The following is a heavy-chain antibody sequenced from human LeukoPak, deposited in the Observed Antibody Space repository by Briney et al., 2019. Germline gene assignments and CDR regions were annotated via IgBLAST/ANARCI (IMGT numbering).Heavy chain of an antibody. CDR1: GYSFTSYW. D-gene: IGHD2-2*01. CDR2: IYPGDSDT. CDR3: ARRMKGYCSSTSCSPALSGMDV. V-gene: IGHV5-51*01. Sequence: GESLKISCNGSGYSFTSYWIGWVRQMPGKGLEWMGIIYPGDSDTRYSPSFQGQVTISADKSISTAYLQWSSLKASDTAMYYCARRMKGYCSSTSCSPALSGMDVWGQGTTVTVSS. J-gene: IGHJ6*02.